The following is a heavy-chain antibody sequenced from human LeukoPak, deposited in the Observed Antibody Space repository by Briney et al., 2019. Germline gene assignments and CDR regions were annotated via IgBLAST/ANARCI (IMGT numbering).Heavy chain of an antibody. J-gene: IGHJ4*02. Sequence: GGSLRLSCAASGFTFSTYSMNWVRQAPGKGLEWLAYISSTSNTIYYADSVKGRFTISRDNAKNSLYLQMSSLRDEDTAVYYCARDRYYSSDYWGQGTLVTVSS. CDR2: ISSTSNTI. CDR1: GFTFSTYS. D-gene: IGHD1-26*01. CDR3: ARDRYYSSDY. V-gene: IGHV3-48*02.